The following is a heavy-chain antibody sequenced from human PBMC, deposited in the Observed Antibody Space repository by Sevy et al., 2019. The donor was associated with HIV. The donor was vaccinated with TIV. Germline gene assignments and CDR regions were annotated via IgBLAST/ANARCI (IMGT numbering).Heavy chain of an antibody. CDR2: ISSSSSYI. CDR1: GFTFSSYS. D-gene: IGHD1-26*01. J-gene: IGHJ6*02. Sequence: GGSLRLSCAASGFTFSSYSMNWVRQAPGKGLEWVSSISSSSSYIYYADSVKGRFTISRDNAKNSLYLQMNSLRAEDTAVYYCVRGSVGATGKGMDVWGQGTTVTVSS. V-gene: IGHV3-21*01. CDR3: VRGSVGATGKGMDV.